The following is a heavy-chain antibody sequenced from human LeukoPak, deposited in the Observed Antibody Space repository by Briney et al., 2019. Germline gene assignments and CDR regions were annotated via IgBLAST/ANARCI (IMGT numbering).Heavy chain of an antibody. CDR1: GFTFSKNG. CDR3: GKVGLSWGFGDY. CDR2: ISGNAGTT. J-gene: IGHJ4*02. V-gene: IGHV3-23*01. Sequence: PGGSLRLSCAASGFTFSKNGMTWVRQAPGKGLEWVSFISGNAGTTYYADSVKGRFTISRDNSKNTLFLLMNSVRAEDTAVYYCGKVGLSWGFGDYWGQGTLVTVSS. D-gene: IGHD2-15*01.